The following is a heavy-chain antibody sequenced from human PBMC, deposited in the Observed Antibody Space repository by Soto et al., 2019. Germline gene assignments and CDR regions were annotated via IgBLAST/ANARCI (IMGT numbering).Heavy chain of an antibody. V-gene: IGHV3-48*01. CDR1: GFTFSSYS. J-gene: IGHJ4*02. Sequence: GGSLRLSCAASGFTFSSYSMNWVRQAPGKGLEWVSYISSSSSTIYYADSVKGRFTISRDNAKNSLYLQMNSLRAEDTAVYYCARSLHEMPRDCFDYWGQGTLVTVSS. CDR3: ARSLHEMPRDCFDY. CDR2: ISSSSSTI. D-gene: IGHD2-21*01.